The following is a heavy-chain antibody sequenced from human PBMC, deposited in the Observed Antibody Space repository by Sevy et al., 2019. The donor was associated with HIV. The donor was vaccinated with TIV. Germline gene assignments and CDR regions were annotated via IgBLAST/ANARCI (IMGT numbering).Heavy chain of an antibody. D-gene: IGHD2-15*01. CDR3: AKDIRKGRYCSGGSCSNGMDV. J-gene: IGHJ6*02. Sequence: GGCLRLSCAASGFTFDDYAMHWVRQAPGKGLEWVSGISWNSGSIGYADSVKGRFTISRDNAKNSLYLQMNSLRAEDTALYYCAKDIRKGRYCSGGSCSNGMDVWGQGTTVTVSS. V-gene: IGHV3-9*01. CDR2: ISWNSGSI. CDR1: GFTFDDYA.